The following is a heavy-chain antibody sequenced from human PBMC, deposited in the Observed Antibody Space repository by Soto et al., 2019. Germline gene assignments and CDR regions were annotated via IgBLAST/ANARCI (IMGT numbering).Heavy chain of an antibody. CDR1: GFTFSNAW. D-gene: IGHD2-21*02. V-gene: IGHV3-15*07. CDR2: IKSKANGGAT. Sequence: GGSLRLSCAASGFTFSNAWMNWVRQAPGKGLEWVGRIKSKANGGATDHAAPVKGRFTILRDDSKNTLYLQMNSLKIEDTAVYYCTTGPFCGVDCYINDYWGQGTLVTVSS. J-gene: IGHJ4*02. CDR3: TTGPFCGVDCYINDY.